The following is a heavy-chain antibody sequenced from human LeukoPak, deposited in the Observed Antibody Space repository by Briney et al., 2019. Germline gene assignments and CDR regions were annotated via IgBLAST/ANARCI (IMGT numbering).Heavy chain of an antibody. D-gene: IGHD4-11*01. CDR2: INHSGST. J-gene: IGHJ4*02. CDR1: GFTFSDYY. V-gene: IGHV4-34*01. CDR3: ARGLQSDFDY. Sequence: LRLACGASGFTFSDYYMSWIRQPPGKGLEWIGEINHSGSTNYNPSLKSRVTISVDTSKNQFSLKLSSVAAADTAVYYCARGLQSDFDYWGQGTLVTVSS.